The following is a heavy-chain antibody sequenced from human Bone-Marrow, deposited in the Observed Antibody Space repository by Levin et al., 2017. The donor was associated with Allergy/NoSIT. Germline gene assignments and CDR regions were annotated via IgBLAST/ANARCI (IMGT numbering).Heavy chain of an antibody. CDR1: GFTFSSYS. CDR3: ARDHYDILTGYDMGVDY. V-gene: IGHV3-48*01. D-gene: IGHD3-9*01. J-gene: IGHJ4*02. Sequence: GGSLRLSCATSGFTFSSYSMNWVRQAPGKGLEWVSYISSSSSTIYYADSVKGRFTISRDNAKNSLYLQMNSLRAEDTAVYYCARDHYDILTGYDMGVDYWGQGTLVTVSS. CDR2: ISSSSSTI.